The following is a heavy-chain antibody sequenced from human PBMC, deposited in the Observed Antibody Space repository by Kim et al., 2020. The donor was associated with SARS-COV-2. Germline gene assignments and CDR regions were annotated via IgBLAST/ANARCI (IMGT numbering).Heavy chain of an antibody. Sequence: SETLSLTCTVSGGSISSGGYYWSWIRQHPGKGLEWIGYIYYSGSTYYNPSLKSRVTISVDTSKNQFSLKLSSVTAADTAVYYCARAPRIVGATHFDYWGQGTLVTVSS. J-gene: IGHJ4*02. D-gene: IGHD1-26*01. CDR3: ARAPRIVGATHFDY. V-gene: IGHV4-31*03. CDR1: GGSISSGGYY. CDR2: IYYSGST.